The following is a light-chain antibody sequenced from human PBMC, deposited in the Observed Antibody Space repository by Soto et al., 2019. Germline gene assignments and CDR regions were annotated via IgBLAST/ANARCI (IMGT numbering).Light chain of an antibody. J-gene: IGKJ4*01. CDR2: GAS. CDR1: QSFSSSY. V-gene: IGKV3-20*01. Sequence: EIVLTQSPGTLSLSPGERATLSCRASQSFSSSYLAWYQQKPGQAPRLLIYGASSRATGIPDRFSGSGSGTEFTLTISTLQSEDVAVYFCQQYNDWPRTFGGGTKVDIK. CDR3: QQYNDWPRT.